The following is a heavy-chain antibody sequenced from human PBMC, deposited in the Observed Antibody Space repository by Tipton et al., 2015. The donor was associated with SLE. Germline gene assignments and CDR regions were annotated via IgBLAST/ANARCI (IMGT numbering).Heavy chain of an antibody. J-gene: IGHJ3*02. CDR1: GFTFSSYS. Sequence: SLRLSCAASGFTFSSYSMNWVRQAPGKGLEWVSSISSSSYIYYADSVKGRFTISRDNAKNSLYMQMQSLRAEDTAVYYCARLYTSGWDDGFDIWGQGTVVTVSS. CDR2: ISSSSYI. V-gene: IGHV3-21*01. CDR3: ARLYTSGWDDGFDI. D-gene: IGHD6-19*01.